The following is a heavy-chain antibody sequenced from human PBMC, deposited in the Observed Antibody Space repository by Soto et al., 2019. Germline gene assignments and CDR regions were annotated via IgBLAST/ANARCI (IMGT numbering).Heavy chain of an antibody. CDR2: IYYSGNT. J-gene: IGHJ5*02. D-gene: IGHD1-26*01. CDR3: ARGGWESSDVVYYFDA. Sequence: SETLSLTCTVSGGSTSSDNYWSWIRQPPGKGLEWIGHIYYSGNTDYNPSLKSRLAISIDTSKNQFSLKLSSVTAADTAVSFCARGGWESSDVVYYFDAKGQGPLVPV. CDR1: GGSTSSDNY. V-gene: IGHV4-30-4*01.